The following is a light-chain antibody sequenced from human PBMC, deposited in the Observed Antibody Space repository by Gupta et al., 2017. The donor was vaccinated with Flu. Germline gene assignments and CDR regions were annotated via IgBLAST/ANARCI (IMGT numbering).Light chain of an antibody. Sequence: IQMTQSPSFLSASVGQRVTITCRASQVIDSDLAWYQQKPGEVPKLLIYGASILHSGVPSRFSGSQSEADYTLTISNLQPEDIATYFCQKYGGAPFTFGGGTKVEIK. V-gene: IGKV1-27*01. CDR1: QVIDSD. J-gene: IGKJ4*01. CDR2: GAS. CDR3: QKYGGAPFT.